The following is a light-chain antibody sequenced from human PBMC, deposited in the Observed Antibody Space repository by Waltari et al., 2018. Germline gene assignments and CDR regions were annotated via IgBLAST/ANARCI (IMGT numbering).Light chain of an antibody. J-gene: IGLJ2*01. CDR3: YSAADNNRLV. V-gene: IGLV3-27*01. Sequence: SYELTQPSSVSVSPGQTARITCSGHVVAKKYARWFQQMPGQAPVLVIYKDTERPSGIHERFSGSTSGTTVTLTSSGAQVEDEADYYCYSAADNNRLVFGGGTKLTVL. CDR1: VVAKKY. CDR2: KDT.